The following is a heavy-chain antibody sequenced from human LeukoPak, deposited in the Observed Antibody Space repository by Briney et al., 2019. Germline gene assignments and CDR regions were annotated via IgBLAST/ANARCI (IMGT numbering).Heavy chain of an antibody. CDR1: GDTFSNYA. CDR2: IIPISVTT. Sequence: WASVKVSCKASGDTFSNYAISWVRQAPGQGLEWMGTIIPISVTTNYAQSFQGRVTITADNSTSTAYMEFKGLRSEDTAVYYCAVGPRSHCSSTTCFNYYYYMDVWGKGTTVTVSS. J-gene: IGHJ6*03. CDR3: AVGPRSHCSSTTCFNYYYYMDV. D-gene: IGHD2-2*01. V-gene: IGHV1-69*06.